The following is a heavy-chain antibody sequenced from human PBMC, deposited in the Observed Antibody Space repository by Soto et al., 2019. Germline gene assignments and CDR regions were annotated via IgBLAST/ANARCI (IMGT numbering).Heavy chain of an antibody. CDR3: AKDLRVDSSSFGDY. Sequence: EVQLLESGGGLVQPGGSLRLSCAASGFTFSSYAMSWVRQAPGKGLEWVSAISGSGGSTYYADSVKGRFTISRDNSKNTRYLQMNSLRAEDTAVYYCAKDLRVDSSSFGDYWGQGTLVTVSS. CDR1: GFTFSSYA. V-gene: IGHV3-23*01. J-gene: IGHJ4*02. D-gene: IGHD6-6*01. CDR2: ISGSGGST.